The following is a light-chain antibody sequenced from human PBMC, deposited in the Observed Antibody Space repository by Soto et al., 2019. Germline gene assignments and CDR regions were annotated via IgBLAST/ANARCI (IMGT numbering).Light chain of an antibody. Sequence: IQLTQSPSSLSASIGDRVTITCRASQSVSGWLAWYQQKPGEAPKLLIYDASALPRGVPSRFSGSGSGTKFTLTIASLQPDDFATYYCQQYETFSGTFGPGTKVHIK. CDR3: QQYETFSGT. CDR1: QSVSGW. J-gene: IGKJ1*01. V-gene: IGKV1-5*01. CDR2: DAS.